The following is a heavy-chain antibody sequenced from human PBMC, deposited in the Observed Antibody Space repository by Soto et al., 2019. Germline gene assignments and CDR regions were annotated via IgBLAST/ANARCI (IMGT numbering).Heavy chain of an antibody. CDR1: GYTFRNYG. V-gene: IGHV1-18*01. CDR2: ISPYNGNT. CDR3: ARDLVSGSDFWRAYNGGYFDY. J-gene: IGHJ4*02. Sequence: QVQLVQSGAEVKRPGASVKVSCKASGYTFRNYGITWVRQAPGQGLEWMAWISPYNGNTNNAQDLQGRVTMTTDTSTSTDYMELRRPTYENTAMYYCARDLVSGSDFWRAYNGGYFDYWGQGTLVSVSS. D-gene: IGHD3-3*01.